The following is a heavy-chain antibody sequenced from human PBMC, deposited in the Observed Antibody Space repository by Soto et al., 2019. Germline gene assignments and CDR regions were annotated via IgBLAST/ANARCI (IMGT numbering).Heavy chain of an antibody. CDR1: GGCVSSANYY. Sequence: SETLSLTCAVSGGCVSSANYYWSWIRQPPGKGLEWIGYIYYSGSTNYNPSLKSRVTISRDTSKNHFSPKLSSVTATDTAVYSCARQRTTVVTQAYFDHWGQGALVTVSS. J-gene: IGHJ4*02. V-gene: IGHV4-61*03. CDR3: ARQRTTVVTQAYFDH. CDR2: IYYSGST. D-gene: IGHD2-21*02.